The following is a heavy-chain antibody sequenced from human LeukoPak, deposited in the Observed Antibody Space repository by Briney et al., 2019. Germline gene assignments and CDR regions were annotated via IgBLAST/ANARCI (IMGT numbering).Heavy chain of an antibody. V-gene: IGHV3-23*01. CDR2: ISERGGRT. D-gene: IGHD6-13*01. Sequence: GGSLRLSCAASGFTFSNYAMSWVRQAPGKGLEWVSVISERGGRTYYVDSVKGRFTISRDNSKATLFLQMNSLRAEDTAVYYCAKDRESSSWFDYWGQGTLVTVSS. CDR1: GFTFSNYA. J-gene: IGHJ4*02. CDR3: AKDRESSSWFDY.